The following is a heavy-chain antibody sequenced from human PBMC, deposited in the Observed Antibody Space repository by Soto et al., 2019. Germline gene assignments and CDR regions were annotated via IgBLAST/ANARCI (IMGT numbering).Heavy chain of an antibody. J-gene: IGHJ6*02. CDR1: GFTFSSYW. D-gene: IGHD1-1*01. CDR3: ASWTPYYYYGMDG. Sequence: QPGWSLRLSCAASGFTFSSYWMSWVRQAPGKGLEWVANIKQDGSEKYYVDSVKGRFTISRDNAKNSLYLQINSLRAEDTAVYYYASWTPYYYYGMDGGGQVTTFTV. CDR2: IKQDGSEK. V-gene: IGHV3-7*01.